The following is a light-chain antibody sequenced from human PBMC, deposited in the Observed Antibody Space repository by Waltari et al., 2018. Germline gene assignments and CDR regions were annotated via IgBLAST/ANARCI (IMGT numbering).Light chain of an antibody. V-gene: IGLV2-11*01. CDR3: CSYAGPA. J-gene: IGLJ2*01. CDR1: GHDVGSYDY. Sequence: QSALTQPRSVSGSPGQSVTISCTGTGHDVGSYDYVSWYQQQSGRAPKLIIYDVFNRPSGVPDRFSGSRSGGTAYLTISGLQAEDEADYYCCSYAGPAFGEGTKLTVL. CDR2: DVF.